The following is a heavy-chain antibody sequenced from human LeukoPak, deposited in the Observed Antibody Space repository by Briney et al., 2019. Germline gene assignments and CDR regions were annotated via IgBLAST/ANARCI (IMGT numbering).Heavy chain of an antibody. J-gene: IGHJ3*02. D-gene: IGHD1-7*01. V-gene: IGHV3-21*04. Sequence: GGSLRLSCVASGFTFSWYSMHWVRQAPGKGLEWVSSVTSSSTYVYYGDSVKGRFTISRDNAKNSLYLQMNSLRAEDTALYYCARAVNYAFDIWGQGTMVTVSS. CDR2: VTSSSTYV. CDR3: ARAVNYAFDI. CDR1: GFTFSWYS.